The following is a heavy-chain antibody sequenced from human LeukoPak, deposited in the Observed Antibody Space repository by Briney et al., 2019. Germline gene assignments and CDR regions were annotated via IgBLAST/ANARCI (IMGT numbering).Heavy chain of an antibody. J-gene: IGHJ4*02. Sequence: GGSLRLSCAASGFTFSSYAMHWVRQAPGKGREGVAVISYDGSNKYYADSVKGRFTISRDNSKNTLYLQMNSLRAEDTAVYYCARDLGVVPAAIGYWGQGTLVTVSS. CDR2: ISYDGSNK. CDR3: ARDLGVVPAAIGY. V-gene: IGHV3-30-3*01. CDR1: GFTFSSYA. D-gene: IGHD2-2*01.